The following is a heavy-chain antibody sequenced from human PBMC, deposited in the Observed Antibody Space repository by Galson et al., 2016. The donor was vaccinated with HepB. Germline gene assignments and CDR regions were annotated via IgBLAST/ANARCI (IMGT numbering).Heavy chain of an antibody. CDR3: ATLVAGRDDS. J-gene: IGHJ4*02. D-gene: IGHD6-19*01. CDR2: ITPNSDDT. Sequence: SVKVSCTASGQIFTGYYLHWVRQAPGQGLEWMGWITPNSDDTKFAERFQGRVTLTRDASINTAFMEMTNLRSDDTAKYYCATLVAGRDDSWGQGTMVTVSS. CDR1: GQIFTGYY. V-gene: IGHV1-2*02.